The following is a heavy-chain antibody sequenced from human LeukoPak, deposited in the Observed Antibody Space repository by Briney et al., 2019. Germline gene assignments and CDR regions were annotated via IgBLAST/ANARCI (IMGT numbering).Heavy chain of an antibody. V-gene: IGHV3-33*01. Sequence: GGSLRLSCAAPGIPFSSFGMHWLRQAPGKGLEWVAFIWYDGSNKYYADSVKGRFTISRDNSKNTLYLQMNSLTAEDTAVYYCARDGTVTAGPFDPWGGGTLGTVSS. CDR3: ARDGTVTAGPFDP. J-gene: IGHJ5*02. D-gene: IGHD4-17*01. CDR2: IWYDGSNK. CDR1: GIPFSSFG.